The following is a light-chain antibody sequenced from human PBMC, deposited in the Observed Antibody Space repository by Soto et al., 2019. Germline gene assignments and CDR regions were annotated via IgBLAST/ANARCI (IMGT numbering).Light chain of an antibody. J-gene: IGLJ2*01. CDR2: EVT. CDR1: SSDVGAHDF. CDR3: NSYTLSKTVI. Sequence: QSALTQPASVSGSPGQSITISCSGTSSDVGAHDFVSWYQHHPDKAPKVIIFEVTKRPSGVSSRFSGSKTGNTASLTISGLQAEDDGDYYCNSYTLSKTVIFGGGTKVTVL. V-gene: IGLV2-14*01.